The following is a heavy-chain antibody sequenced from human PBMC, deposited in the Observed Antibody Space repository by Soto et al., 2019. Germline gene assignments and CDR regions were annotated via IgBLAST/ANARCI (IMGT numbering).Heavy chain of an antibody. CDR2: ISAYNGNT. CDR1: GYTFTSYG. D-gene: IGHD1-7*01. J-gene: IGHJ6*02. CDR3: AXDGPKRELFYYYYGMDV. Sequence: GASVKVSCKASGYTFTSYGISWVRQAPGQGLEWMGWISAYNGNTNYAQKLQGRVTMTTDTSTSTAYMELRSLRSDDTAVYYCAXDGPKRELFYYYYGMDVWGQGTTVTVSS. V-gene: IGHV1-18*04.